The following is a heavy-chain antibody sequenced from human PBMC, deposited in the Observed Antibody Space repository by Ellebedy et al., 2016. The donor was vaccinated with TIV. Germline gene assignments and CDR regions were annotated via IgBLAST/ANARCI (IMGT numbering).Heavy chain of an antibody. CDR2: ISSKRYGGKP. V-gene: IGHV3-49*04. CDR3: TRNPRRGAATYPFDY. J-gene: IGHJ4*02. CDR1: GFTFGDFA. D-gene: IGHD4/OR15-4a*01. Sequence: GESLKISCSGSGFTFGDFAVIWVRQAPGKGLGWVGFISSKRYGGKPEYAASVQGRFTISRDDSKSIAYLQMDSLKSEDTAIYYCTRNPRRGAATYPFDYWGQGQLVTVSS.